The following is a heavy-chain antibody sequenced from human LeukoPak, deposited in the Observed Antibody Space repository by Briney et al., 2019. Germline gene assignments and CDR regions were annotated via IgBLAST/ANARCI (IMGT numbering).Heavy chain of an antibody. CDR1: GGXITNSNC. CDR3: AVLGESLDY. CDR2: IYHSGST. V-gene: IGHV4-4*02. D-gene: IGHD3-10*01. J-gene: IGHJ4*02. Sequence: PSGTLSLTCAVSGGXITNSNCWSWVRQPPGKGLEWIGEIYHSGSTNYNPSLKSRVTMSVDKSKNQFSLNLTSVTAADTAVYYCAVLGESLDYWGQGTLVTASS.